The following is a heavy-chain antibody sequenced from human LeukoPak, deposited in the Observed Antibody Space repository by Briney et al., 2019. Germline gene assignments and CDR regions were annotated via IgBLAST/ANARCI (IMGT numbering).Heavy chain of an antibody. D-gene: IGHD5-18*01. V-gene: IGHV5-51*01. CDR1: GYRFINYW. Sequence: GESLKISCKGSGYRFINYWIGWVRQMPGKGVEWMGVIYHAYSDTRYNPSVHGQVTISAARSSSTAYLQWSSLKASDTAMYYCARLLSHGYGPNRYFDYWGQGTLVTVSS. J-gene: IGHJ4*02. CDR3: ARLLSHGYGPNRYFDY. CDR2: IYHAYSDT.